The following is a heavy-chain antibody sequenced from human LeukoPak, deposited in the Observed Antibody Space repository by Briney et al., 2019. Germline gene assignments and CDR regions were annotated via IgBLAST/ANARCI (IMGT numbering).Heavy chain of an antibody. CDR3: AREGDDYNDEATDY. CDR2: IYYSGTT. CDR1: GGSIRRYF. V-gene: IGHV4-4*07. D-gene: IGHD5-24*01. J-gene: IGHJ4*02. Sequence: SDTLSLTCTVSGGSIRRYFWSWIRQPAGKGLEWIGSIYYSGTTYYNPSLKSRVTISVDTSKNQFSLKLSSVTAADTAVYYCAREGDDYNDEATDYWGQGTLVTVSA.